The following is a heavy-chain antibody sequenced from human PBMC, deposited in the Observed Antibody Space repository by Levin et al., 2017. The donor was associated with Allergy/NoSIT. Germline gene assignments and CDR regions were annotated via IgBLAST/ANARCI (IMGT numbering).Heavy chain of an antibody. CDR2: ISDSGGST. V-gene: IGHV3-23*01. CDR1: GFTFSSYA. CDR3: AKDRRLEYFDY. J-gene: IGHJ4*02. Sequence: GGSLRLSCAASGFTFSSYAMSWVRQAPGKGLEWVSTISDSGGSTYYADSVKGRFTISRDNSKNTLYLQMNSLRAEDTAVYYCAKDRRLEYFDYWGQGTLVTVSS. D-gene: IGHD1-1*01.